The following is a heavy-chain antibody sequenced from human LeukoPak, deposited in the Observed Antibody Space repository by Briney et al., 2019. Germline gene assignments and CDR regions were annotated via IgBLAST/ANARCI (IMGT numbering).Heavy chain of an antibody. D-gene: IGHD1-26*01. J-gene: IGHJ4*02. CDR3: ARWDERTRYSGSYSDY. Sequence: SETLSLTCTVSGGSISSSSYYWGWIRQPPGKGLEWIGSIYYSGSTYYNPSLKSRVTISVDTSKNQFSLKLSSVTAADTAVYYCARWDERTRYSGSYSDYWGQGTLVTVSS. CDR2: IYYSGST. CDR1: GGSISSSSYY. V-gene: IGHV4-39*01.